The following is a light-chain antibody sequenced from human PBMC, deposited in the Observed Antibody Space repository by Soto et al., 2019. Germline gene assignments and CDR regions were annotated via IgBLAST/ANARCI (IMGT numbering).Light chain of an antibody. CDR3: SSYTSSSTLYV. V-gene: IGLV2-14*01. CDR2: DVT. CDR1: SSDVGGYNY. Sequence: QSVLTQPASVSGSLGQSSTISCTGTSSDVGGYNYVSWYRHHPGKAPKLLIFDVTNRPSGVSNRFSGSKSGSTASLTISGLQPEDEADYYCSSYTSSSTLYVFGTGTKVTVL. J-gene: IGLJ1*01.